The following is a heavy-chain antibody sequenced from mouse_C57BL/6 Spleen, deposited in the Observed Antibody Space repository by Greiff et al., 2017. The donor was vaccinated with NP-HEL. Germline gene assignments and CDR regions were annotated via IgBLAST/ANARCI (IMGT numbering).Heavy chain of an antibody. J-gene: IGHJ3*01. Sequence: EVQLVESGGGLVKPGGSLKLSCAASGFTFSSYTMSWVRQTPEKRLEWVATISGGGGNTYYPDSVKGRFTISRDTAKNTLYLQMSSLRSEDTALYYCARQGLQQAAWFAYWGQGTLVTVSA. D-gene: IGHD2-4*01. CDR3: ARQGLQQAAWFAY. V-gene: IGHV5-9*01. CDR2: ISGGGGNT. CDR1: GFTFSSYT.